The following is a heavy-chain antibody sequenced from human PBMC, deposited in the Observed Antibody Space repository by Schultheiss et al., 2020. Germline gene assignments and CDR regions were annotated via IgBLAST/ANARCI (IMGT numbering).Heavy chain of an antibody. CDR3: TRDKYYYDSSGYYWAYYGMDV. CDR1: GFTFSSYE. Sequence: GGSLRLSCAASGFTFSSYEMNWVRQAPGKGLEWVSYISSSGSTIYYADTVKGRFTISRDNAKNSLYLQMNSLRAEDTAVYYCTRDKYYYDSSGYYWAYYGMDVWGQGTTVTVSS. CDR2: ISSSGSTI. D-gene: IGHD3-22*01. V-gene: IGHV3-48*03. J-gene: IGHJ6*02.